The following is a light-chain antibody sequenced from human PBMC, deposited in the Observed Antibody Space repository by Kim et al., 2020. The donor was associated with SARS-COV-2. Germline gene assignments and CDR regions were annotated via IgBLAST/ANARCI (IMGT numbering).Light chain of an antibody. J-gene: IGKJ1*01. Sequence: DIQMTQSPSSLSASVGDRVTVTCRASHDIRHCLVNFLAWFQHKPGKLPKILIYAASPLQSGVPPRFSGGDSGTDFTLIISSLQPGDVPTYYCQNFTSAPRTFGQGTKVDIK. V-gene: IGKV1-27*01. CDR1: HDIRHCLVNF. CDR2: AAS. CDR3: QNFTSAPRT.